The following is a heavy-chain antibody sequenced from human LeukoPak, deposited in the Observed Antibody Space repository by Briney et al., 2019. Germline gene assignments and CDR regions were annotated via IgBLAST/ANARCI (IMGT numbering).Heavy chain of an antibody. Sequence: QTGGSLKLSCAASGFKFDAYPMSWVRQAPGKGLEWVSSISDSGGSKHYAESVRGRFSLSRDNFEKTLYLQMNRLRAEDTAVYYCAKGKINHDGAFDIWGQGTRVIVAS. CDR2: ISDSGGSK. V-gene: IGHV3-23*01. CDR1: GFKFDAYP. CDR3: AKGKINHDGAFDI. J-gene: IGHJ3*02. D-gene: IGHD1-14*01.